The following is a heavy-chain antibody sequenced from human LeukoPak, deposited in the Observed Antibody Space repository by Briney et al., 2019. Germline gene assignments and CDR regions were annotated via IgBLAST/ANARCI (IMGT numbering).Heavy chain of an antibody. J-gene: IGHJ6*03. CDR3: ARAYSERYGLGYYYMDV. V-gene: IGHV3-21*01. Sequence: PGGSLRLSCAASGFSFSTYSMNWVRQAPGKGLEWVSSISSSSSYIYYADSAKGRFTISRDNAKKSVYLQMNSLRAEDTAVYYCARAYSERYGLGYYYMDVWGKGTTVTISS. CDR1: GFSFSTYS. CDR2: ISSSSSYI. D-gene: IGHD1-26*01.